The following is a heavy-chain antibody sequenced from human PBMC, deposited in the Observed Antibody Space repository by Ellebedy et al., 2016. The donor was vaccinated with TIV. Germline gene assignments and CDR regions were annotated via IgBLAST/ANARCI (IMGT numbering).Heavy chain of an antibody. CDR3: AKGRSGTYIHHAFDY. CDR2: IVGSGA. J-gene: IGHJ4*01. Sequence: PGGSLRLSCAASGFTFSPYAMAWVRQAPGKGLEWVSGIVGSGAEKYADSVKGRFTISRDNSKNTLYLQMNSLRAEDTAIYYCAKGRSGTYIHHAFDYWGHGTLVTVSS. CDR1: GFTFSPYA. D-gene: IGHD1-14*01. V-gene: IGHV3-23*01.